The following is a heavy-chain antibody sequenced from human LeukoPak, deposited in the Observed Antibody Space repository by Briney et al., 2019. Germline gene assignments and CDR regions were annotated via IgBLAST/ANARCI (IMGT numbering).Heavy chain of an antibody. CDR1: GYTFTDYY. D-gene: IGHD5-18*01. J-gene: IGHJ4*02. CDR2: INPNSGDT. CDR3: ARNGYQYGQNDY. V-gene: IGHV1-2*02. Sequence: ASVKVSCKASGYTFTDYYMHWVRQAPGQGLEWMGWINPNSGDTNYAQKFQGRVTLTRDTSISTAYMELSGLTSDDTAVYYCARNGYQYGQNDYWGQGTLVTVSS.